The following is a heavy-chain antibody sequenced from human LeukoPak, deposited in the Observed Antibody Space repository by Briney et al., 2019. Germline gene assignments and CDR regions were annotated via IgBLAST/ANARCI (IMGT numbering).Heavy chain of an antibody. D-gene: IGHD3-10*01. CDR3: ARYNAWRRGVTTSDY. Sequence: ASVQVSCQASGYTFSNYGITWLRQARGQGLAWMGTIRGHKGDVNYAPKFQGRVTMTTDTSTTTVYMELRSLRFDDTAVYYCARYNAWRRGVTTSDYWGQGTLVTVSS. CDR2: IRGHKGDV. V-gene: IGHV1-18*01. J-gene: IGHJ4*02. CDR1: GYTFSNYG.